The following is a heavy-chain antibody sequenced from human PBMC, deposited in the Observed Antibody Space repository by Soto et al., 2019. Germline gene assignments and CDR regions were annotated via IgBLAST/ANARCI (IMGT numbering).Heavy chain of an antibody. Sequence: GGSLRLSCAASGFTFSSYSMNWVRQAPGKGLEWVSSISSSSSYIYYADSVKGRFTISRDNAKNSLYLQMNSLRAEDTAVYYCARAQLELSAPNDYWGQGTLVTVSS. D-gene: IGHD1-7*01. CDR3: ARAQLELSAPNDY. J-gene: IGHJ4*02. CDR1: GFTFSSYS. CDR2: ISSSSSYI. V-gene: IGHV3-21*01.